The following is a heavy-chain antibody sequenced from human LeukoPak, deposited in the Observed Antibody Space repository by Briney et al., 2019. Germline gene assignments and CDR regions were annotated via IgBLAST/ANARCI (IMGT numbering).Heavy chain of an antibody. CDR1: GGSFSGYY. V-gene: IGHV4-34*01. CDR2: INHSGST. D-gene: IGHD6-13*01. J-gene: IGHJ4*02. Sequence: SEALSLTCAVYGGSFSGYYWSWIRQPPGKGLEWIGEINHSGSTNYNPSLKSRVTISLDTSKNQFSLKMNSVTAADTAVYYCARAVAAAGPHFDHWGQGTLVTVSS. CDR3: ARAVAAAGPHFDH.